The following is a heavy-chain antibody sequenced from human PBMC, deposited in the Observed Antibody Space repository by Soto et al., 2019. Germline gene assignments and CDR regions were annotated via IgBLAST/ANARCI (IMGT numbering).Heavy chain of an antibody. CDR1: GYTFTGYY. V-gene: IGHV1-2*02. J-gene: IGHJ6*02. CDR2: INPNSGGT. D-gene: IGHD1-26*01. Sequence: GAAVKVSCKASGYTFTGYYMHWVRQAPGQGLEWMGWINPNSGGTNYAQKFQGRVTMTRDTSISTAYMELSRLRSDDTAVYYCANRGKGAKEDRGMDVWGQGTTVTVSS. CDR3: ANRGKGAKEDRGMDV.